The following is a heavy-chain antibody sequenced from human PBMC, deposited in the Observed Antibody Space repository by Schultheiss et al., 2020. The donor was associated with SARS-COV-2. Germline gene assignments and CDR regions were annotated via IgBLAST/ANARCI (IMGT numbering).Heavy chain of an antibody. V-gene: IGHV3-9*01. CDR2: ISWNNGSI. J-gene: IGHJ4*02. Sequence: GGSLRLSCAASGFTFDDYAMHWVRQAPGKGLEWVSGISWNNGSIGYVDSVKGRFTISRDNAKNSLYLQMNSLRAEDTAVYYCARELDGYLDYWGQGTLVTVSS. CDR1: GFTFDDYA. D-gene: IGHD5-24*01. CDR3: ARELDGYLDY.